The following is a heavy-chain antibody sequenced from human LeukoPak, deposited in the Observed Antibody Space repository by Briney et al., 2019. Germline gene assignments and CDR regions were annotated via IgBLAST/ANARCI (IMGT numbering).Heavy chain of an antibody. CDR2: IIRILGTA. D-gene: IGHD2-2*01. J-gene: IGHJ6*03. CDR3: PRDRVVVVPAAIVDYYYYYMDV. V-gene: IGHV1-69*13. CDR1: GGTFSSYA. Sequence: SVEVSCKASGGTFSSYAISWVRQVPGQGLEWMGGIIRILGTANYAQKLEGRVTIKGDEYKSTAYMEVSRLRYEDTAVYYCPRDRVVVVPAAIVDYYYYYMDVWGKGTTVTVSS.